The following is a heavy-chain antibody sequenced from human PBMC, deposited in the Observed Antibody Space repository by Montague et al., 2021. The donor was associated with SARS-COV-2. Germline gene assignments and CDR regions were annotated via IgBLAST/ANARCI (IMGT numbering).Heavy chain of an antibody. CDR3: ARHYGVVVPAAIYYHYGMDV. Sequence: SETLSLTCAVSGGSITSNNWWTWIRQPPGKGLEWIGSIYYSGSTYYNPSLKSRVTISADTSKNQFSLKLRSVTAADTAVYYCARHYGVVVPAAIYYHYGMDVWARGPRSPSP. CDR1: GGSITSNNW. V-gene: IGHV4-39*01. J-gene: IGHJ6*02. D-gene: IGHD2-2*02. CDR2: IYYSGST.